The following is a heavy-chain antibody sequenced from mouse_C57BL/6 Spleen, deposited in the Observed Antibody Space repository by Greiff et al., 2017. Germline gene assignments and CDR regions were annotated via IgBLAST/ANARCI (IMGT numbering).Heavy chain of an antibody. D-gene: IGHD1-1*01. CDR2: IYPGDGDT. Sequence: VQLQQSGPELVKPGASVKISCKASGYAFSSSWMNWVKQRPGKGLEWIGRIYPGDGDTNYNGKFKGKATLTADKSSSTAYMQLSSLTSEDSAVYFCAREGGSRGYFDVWGTGTTVTVSS. J-gene: IGHJ1*03. CDR1: GYAFSSSW. V-gene: IGHV1-82*01. CDR3: AREGGSRGYFDV.